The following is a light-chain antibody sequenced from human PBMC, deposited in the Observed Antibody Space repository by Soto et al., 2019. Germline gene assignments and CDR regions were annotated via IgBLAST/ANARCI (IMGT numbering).Light chain of an antibody. CDR3: QQRSNWPLT. V-gene: IGKV3-11*01. J-gene: IGKJ4*01. CDR1: QRVSSY. Sequence: PGERATLSCRASQRVSSYLAWYQQKAGQAPRLLIYDASNRATGIPPRFSGSGSETDFTLTISSLEPEDFAVYYCQQRSNWPLTFGGGTKVEIK. CDR2: DAS.